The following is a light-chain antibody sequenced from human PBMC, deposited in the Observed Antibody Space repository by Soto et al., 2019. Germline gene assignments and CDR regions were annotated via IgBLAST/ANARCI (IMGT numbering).Light chain of an antibody. CDR2: KAS. Sequence: DIQMTQSPSSLSASVGDRVTITCRASESIDSWLAWHQQKPGRAPKLLISKASSLESGVPSRFSGSGFGTEFTLTICSRQPDDFATYFCQPYKGYRAIGQGTKVDI. J-gene: IGKJ1*01. CDR3: QPYKGYRA. CDR1: ESIDSW. V-gene: IGKV1-5*03.